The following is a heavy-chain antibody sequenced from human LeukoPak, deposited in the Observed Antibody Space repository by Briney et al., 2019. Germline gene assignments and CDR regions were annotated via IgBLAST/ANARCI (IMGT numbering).Heavy chain of an antibody. CDR3: AKDQEGYYYDSSGYFPWDY. D-gene: IGHD3-22*01. CDR1: GFSFSTFG. J-gene: IGHJ4*02. V-gene: IGHV3-48*01. Sequence: GGSLRLSCVASGFSFSTFGMNWVRQAPGKGLEWVSYISSSSYTIYYADSVKGRFTVSRDDAKSSLYLQMNSLRAEDTAVYYCAKDQEGYYYDSSGYFPWDYWGQGTLVTVSS. CDR2: ISSSSYTI.